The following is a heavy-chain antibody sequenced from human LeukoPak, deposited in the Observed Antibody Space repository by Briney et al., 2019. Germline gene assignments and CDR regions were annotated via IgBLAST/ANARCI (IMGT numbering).Heavy chain of an antibody. J-gene: IGHJ4*02. Sequence: GRSLRLSCAASGFTFSSYAMHWVRQASGKGLEWVAVISYDGSNKYYADSVKGRFTISRDNSKNTLYLQMNSLRAEDTAVYYCARDLANSGYDLFDYWGQGTLVTVSS. CDR1: GFTFSSYA. D-gene: IGHD5-12*01. V-gene: IGHV3-30*01. CDR2: ISYDGSNK. CDR3: ARDLANSGYDLFDY.